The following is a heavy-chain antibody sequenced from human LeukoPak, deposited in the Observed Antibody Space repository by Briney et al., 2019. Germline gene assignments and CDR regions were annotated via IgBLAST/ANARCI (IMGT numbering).Heavy chain of an antibody. V-gene: IGHV3-13*01. Sequence: PGGSLRLSCAASRVTFSDYDMHGGRQATGKGLECVSAVGTAGDTYYTGSVKGRFTISRENAKNSLYLQMNSLRAGDTAVYYCARVAKERVGGVYYFDYWGQGTLVTVSS. J-gene: IGHJ4*02. CDR2: VGTAGDT. CDR3: ARVAKERVGGVYYFDY. CDR1: RVTFSDYD. D-gene: IGHD1-1*01.